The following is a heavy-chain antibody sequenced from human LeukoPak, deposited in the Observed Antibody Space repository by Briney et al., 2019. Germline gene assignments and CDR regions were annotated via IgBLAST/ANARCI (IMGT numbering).Heavy chain of an antibody. Sequence: PGGSLRLSCAASGFTFSDYYMSWIRQAPGKGLDWVSYISSSGSTIYYADSVKGRFTISRDNAKNSLYLQMNSLRAEDTAVYYCARDRYYDSSGYPEYFQHWGQGTLVTVSS. V-gene: IGHV3-11*04. CDR2: ISSSGSTI. CDR3: ARDRYYDSSGYPEYFQH. J-gene: IGHJ1*01. D-gene: IGHD3-22*01. CDR1: GFTFSDYY.